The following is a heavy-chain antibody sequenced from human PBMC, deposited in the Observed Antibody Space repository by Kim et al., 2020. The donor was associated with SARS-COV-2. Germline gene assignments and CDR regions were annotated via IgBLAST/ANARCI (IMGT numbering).Heavy chain of an antibody. CDR1: GFTFSSYG. CDR2: IWYDGSNK. V-gene: IGHV3-33*01. CDR3: ARPGQWLVRDAFDI. D-gene: IGHD6-19*01. J-gene: IGHJ3*02. Sequence: GGSLRLSCAASGFTFSSYGMHWVRQAPGKGLEWVAVIWYDGSNKYYADSVKGRFTISRDNSKNTLYLQMNSLRAEDTAVYYCARPGQWLVRDAFDIWGQGTMVTVSS.